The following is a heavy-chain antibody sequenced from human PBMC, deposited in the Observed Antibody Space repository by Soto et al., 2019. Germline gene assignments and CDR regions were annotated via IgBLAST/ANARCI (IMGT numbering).Heavy chain of an antibody. CDR2: IYWDDDK. Sequence: QITLKESGPTLVKPTQTLTLTCTFSGFSLSTSGVGVGWIRQPPGKALEWLALIYWDDDKRYSPYLKSRLTIPKHTPQKQGVLTRNHMDPVVPAAYYFARRRSPVLGVVIKGPDYWGQGTLVPVSS. J-gene: IGHJ4*02. CDR3: ARRRSPVLGVVIKGPDY. V-gene: IGHV2-5*02. CDR1: GFSLSTSGVG. D-gene: IGHD3-3*01.